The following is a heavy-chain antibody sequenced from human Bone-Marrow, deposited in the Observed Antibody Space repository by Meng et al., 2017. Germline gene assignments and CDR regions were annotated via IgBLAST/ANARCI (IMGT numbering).Heavy chain of an antibody. V-gene: IGHV1-69*06. CDR1: GCTFSSYA. CDR3: ARGRRDYGDSYYFDY. D-gene: IGHD4-17*01. CDR2: IIPIFGTA. Sequence: SVKVSCKASGCTFSSYAISWVRQAPGQGLEWMGGIIPIFGTANYAQKFQGRVTITADKSTSTAYMELSSLRSEDTAVYYCARGRRDYGDSYYFDYWGQGNLVTVSS. J-gene: IGHJ4*02.